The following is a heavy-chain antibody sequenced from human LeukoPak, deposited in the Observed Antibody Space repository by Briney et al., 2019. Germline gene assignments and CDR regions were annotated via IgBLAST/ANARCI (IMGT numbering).Heavy chain of an antibody. CDR3: ARVDTVMAYYFDL. V-gene: IGHV3-53*04. CDR2: IYSGGTT. Sequence: GGSLRLSCAASGFTVSTNCMTWVRQAPGKGLEWVSTIYSGGTTYYADSVMGRFTISRHNSRNTLYLQMNSLRAGDTAVYYCARVDTVMAYYFDLWGQGTLVTVSS. D-gene: IGHD5-18*01. J-gene: IGHJ4*02. CDR1: GFTVSTNC.